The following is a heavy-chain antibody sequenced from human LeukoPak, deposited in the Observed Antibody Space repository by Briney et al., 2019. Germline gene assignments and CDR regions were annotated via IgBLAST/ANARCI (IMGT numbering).Heavy chain of an antibody. CDR1: GGTSSSYA. CDR3: ARDPESGYPAPDAFDI. V-gene: IGHV1-69*13. D-gene: IGHD3-22*01. J-gene: IGHJ3*02. Sequence: SVKVSCKASGGTSSSYAISWVRQAPGQGLEWMGGIIPIFGTANYAQKFQGRVTITADESTSTAYMELSSLRSEDTAVYYCARDPESGYPAPDAFDIWGQGTMVTVSS. CDR2: IIPIFGTA.